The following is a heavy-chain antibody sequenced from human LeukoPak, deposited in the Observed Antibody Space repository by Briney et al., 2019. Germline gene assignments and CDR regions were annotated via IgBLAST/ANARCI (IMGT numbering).Heavy chain of an antibody. Sequence: ASVKVPCKASGYSFNDKYLHWVRQAPGQGLEWMGSINPNSGGTNYAQKFQGRVTMTTDTSMSTAYMELSRLTSDDTAVYYCARDGQTPFDYWGQGTLVTVSS. V-gene: IGHV1-2*02. J-gene: IGHJ4*02. CDR1: GYSFNDKY. CDR2: INPNSGGT. CDR3: ARDGQTPFDY.